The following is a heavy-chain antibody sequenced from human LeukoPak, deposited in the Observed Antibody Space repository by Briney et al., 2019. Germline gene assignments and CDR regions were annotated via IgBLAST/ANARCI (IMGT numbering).Heavy chain of an antibody. V-gene: IGHV4-59*01. CDR2: IYYSGST. CDR1: GGSISSYY. Sequence: SETLSLTCTVSGGSISSYYWSWIRQPPGKGLEWIGYIYYSGSTNYNPSLKSRVTISVDTSKNQFSLKLSSVAAADTAVYYCARGDNIAVAGTGGYYFDYWGQGTLVTVSS. J-gene: IGHJ4*02. CDR3: ARGDNIAVAGTGGYYFDY. D-gene: IGHD6-19*01.